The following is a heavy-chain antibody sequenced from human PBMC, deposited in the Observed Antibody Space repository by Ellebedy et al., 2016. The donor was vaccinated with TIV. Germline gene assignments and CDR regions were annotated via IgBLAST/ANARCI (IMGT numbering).Heavy chain of an antibody. Sequence: GESLKISCAASGFSFRSYWMSWVRQAPGKGLEWVANMRDEGSEKYYVESVRGRFTISRDNAKNSLYLEMNSLRAEDTAVYYCATDGSYGDYLSPAHAFEIWGQGTVVAVSS. V-gene: IGHV3-7*01. D-gene: IGHD4-17*01. J-gene: IGHJ3*02. CDR1: GFSFRSYW. CDR3: ATDGSYGDYLSPAHAFEI. CDR2: MRDEGSEK.